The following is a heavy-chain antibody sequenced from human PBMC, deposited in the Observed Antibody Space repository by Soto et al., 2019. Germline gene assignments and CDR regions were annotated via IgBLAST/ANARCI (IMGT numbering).Heavy chain of an antibody. V-gene: IGHV1-18*01. CDR3: ARDRDDYGDYAPEFAFDP. CDR1: GYTFTSYG. D-gene: IGHD4-17*01. CDR2: ISAYNGNT. Sequence: DSVKVSCKASGYTFTSYGISWVRQAPGQGLEWMGWISAYNGNTNYAQKLQGRVTMTTDTSTSTAYMELRSLRSDDTAVYYCARDRDDYGDYAPEFAFDPSGQGTLVTVSS. J-gene: IGHJ5*02.